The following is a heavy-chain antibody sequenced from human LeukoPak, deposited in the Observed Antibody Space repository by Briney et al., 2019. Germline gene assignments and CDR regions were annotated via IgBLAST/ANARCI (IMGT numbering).Heavy chain of an antibody. CDR2: IYPGDSDT. CDR1: GYSFTSYC. V-gene: IGHV5-51*01. Sequence: GESLKISCNSSGYSFTSYCIGWVRQMPGKGLEWMGIIYPGDSDTGYSPSFQGQIAISDDKSISTAYLQCSRMKAWDTAMYFCARPPSRGVDYWARGTLVTVSS. CDR3: ARPPSRGVDY. J-gene: IGHJ4*02. D-gene: IGHD3-10*01.